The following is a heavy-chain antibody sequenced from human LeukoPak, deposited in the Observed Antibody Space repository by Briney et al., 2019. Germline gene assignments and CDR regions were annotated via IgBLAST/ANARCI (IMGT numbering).Heavy chain of an antibody. D-gene: IGHD3-22*01. V-gene: IGHV1-18*01. CDR2: ISAYNGNT. J-gene: IGHJ5*02. Sequence: ASVKVSCKASGYTFTSYGISWVRQAPGQGLEWMGWISAYNGNTNYAQKFQGRVTITTDESTSTAYMELSSLRSEDTAVYYCARGYYYDSSGYGPFDPWGQGTLVTVSS. CDR3: ARGYYYDSSGYGPFDP. CDR1: GYTFTSYG.